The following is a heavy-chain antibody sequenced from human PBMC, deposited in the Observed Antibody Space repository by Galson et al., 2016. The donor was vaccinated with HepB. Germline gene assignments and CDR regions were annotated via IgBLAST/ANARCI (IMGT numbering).Heavy chain of an antibody. CDR3: AKVRSSRIVVVPADPFDY. Sequence: SLRLSCAASGFTFSSYAMSWVRQAPGKGLEWVSAISGSGGSTYYADSVKGRFTISRDNSKNTLYLQMNSLRAEATAVYYCAKVRSSRIVVVPADPFDYWGQGTLVTVSS. D-gene: IGHD2-2*01. J-gene: IGHJ4*02. CDR2: ISGSGGST. V-gene: IGHV3-23*01. CDR1: GFTFSSYA.